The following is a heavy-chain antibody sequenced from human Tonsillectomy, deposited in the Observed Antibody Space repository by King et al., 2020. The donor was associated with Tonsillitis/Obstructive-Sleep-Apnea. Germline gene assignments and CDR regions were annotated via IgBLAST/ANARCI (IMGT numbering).Heavy chain of an antibody. D-gene: IGHD3-3*01. CDR1: GYSFTNHW. CDR2: IDPSNSYT. J-gene: IGHJ4*02. CDR3: ARLWYYDFWSGYYYFDY. V-gene: IGHV5-10-1*03. Sequence: VQLVESGAEVKKPGESLTISCKGSGYSFTNHWITWVRQMPGKGLEWMGRIDPSNSYTNYSPSFQGHVTMSADKSISTAYLQWSSLRASATAMYYCARLWYYDFWSGYYYFDYGGQGTLVTVSS.